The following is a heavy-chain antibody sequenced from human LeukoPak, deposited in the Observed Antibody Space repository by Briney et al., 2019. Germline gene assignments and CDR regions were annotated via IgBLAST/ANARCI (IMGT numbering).Heavy chain of an antibody. V-gene: IGHV4-61*02. CDR1: GGSISSGSYY. J-gene: IGHJ6*03. CDR2: IYTSGST. Sequence: SETLSLTCTVSGGSISSGSYYWSWIRQPAGKGLEWIGRIYTSGSTNYNPSLKSRVTMSVDTSKNQFSLKLSSVTAADTAVYYCARERRSGYLNYYYYYMDVWGKGTTVTISS. CDR3: ARERRSGYLNYYYYYMDV. D-gene: IGHD3-22*01.